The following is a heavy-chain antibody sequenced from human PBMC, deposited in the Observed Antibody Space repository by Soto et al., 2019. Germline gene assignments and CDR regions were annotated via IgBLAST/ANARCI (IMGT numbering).Heavy chain of an antibody. V-gene: IGHV3-33*01. CDR3: ARDLNSYGDYVPTWFDY. J-gene: IGHJ4*02. Sequence: QVQLVESGGGVVQPGRSLRLSCAASGFTFSSYGMHWVRQAPGKGLEWVAVIWYDGSNKYYADSVKGRFTITGDNSTNTLYLQMNSLRAEDTAVYYCARDLNSYGDYVPTWFDYWGQGTLVTVSS. CDR1: GFTFSSYG. D-gene: IGHD4-17*01. CDR2: IWYDGSNK.